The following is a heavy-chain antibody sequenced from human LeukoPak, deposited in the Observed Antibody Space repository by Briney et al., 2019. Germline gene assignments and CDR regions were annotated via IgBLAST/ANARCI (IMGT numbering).Heavy chain of an antibody. CDR3: ARDWRIAVAGDAFGI. J-gene: IGHJ3*02. Sequence: ASVKVSCKASGYTFTRYGISWVRQAPGQGLEWMGWISAYNGNTNYAQKLQGRVTMTTDTSTSTAYMELRSLRSDDTAVYYCARDWRIAVAGDAFGIWGQGTMVTVSS. CDR1: GYTFTRYG. CDR2: ISAYNGNT. D-gene: IGHD6-19*01. V-gene: IGHV1-18*01.